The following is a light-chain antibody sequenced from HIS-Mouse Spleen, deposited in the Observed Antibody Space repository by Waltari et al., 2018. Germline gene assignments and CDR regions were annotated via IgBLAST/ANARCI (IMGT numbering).Light chain of an antibody. V-gene: IGKV1-9*01. J-gene: IGKJ1*01. CDR2: AAA. CDR1: QGISSY. CDR3: QQLNSYPPT. Sequence: DIQLTQSPSFLSASVGDRVTITCRASQGISSYLAWYQQKPGKCPKLLIYAAATLQSGVPSRFSGSGSGTEFTLTISSLQPEDFATYYCQQLNSYPPTFGQGTKVEIK.